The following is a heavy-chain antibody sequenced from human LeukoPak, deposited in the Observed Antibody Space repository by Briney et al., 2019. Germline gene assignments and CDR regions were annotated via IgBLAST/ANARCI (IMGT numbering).Heavy chain of an antibody. CDR3: AKTPETTVANSRWFDP. V-gene: IGHV3-23*01. J-gene: IGHJ5*02. CDR2: ISGSGDST. CDR1: GFTFSSYA. D-gene: IGHD4-17*01. Sequence: GGSLRLSCAASGFTFSSYAMSWVRRAPGKGLEWISAISGSGDSTYYADSVKGRFTISRDNSKNTLYLQMNSLRGEDTAVYYCAKTPETTVANSRWFDPWGQGTLATVSS.